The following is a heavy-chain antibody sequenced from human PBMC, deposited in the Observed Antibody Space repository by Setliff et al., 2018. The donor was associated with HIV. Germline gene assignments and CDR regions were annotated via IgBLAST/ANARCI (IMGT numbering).Heavy chain of an antibody. Sequence: SETLSLTCTVSDGSFSSDYWTWIRQTPGKGLEWIGYIYYSGSTKDNPSLRSRVTISLDTSKNQFSLKLSSVTAADPAVYYCARQNSGYAPGPFDYWGQGILVTVSS. D-gene: IGHD5-12*01. CDR1: DGSFSSDY. V-gene: IGHV4-59*08. CDR3: ARQNSGYAPGPFDY. J-gene: IGHJ4*02. CDR2: IYYSGST.